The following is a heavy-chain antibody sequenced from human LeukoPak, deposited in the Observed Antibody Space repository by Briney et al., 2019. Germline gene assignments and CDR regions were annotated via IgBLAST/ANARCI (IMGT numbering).Heavy chain of an antibody. CDR2: INSDGSST. D-gene: IGHD6-19*01. V-gene: IGHV3-74*01. CDR3: ARAARYSSGWGMGDYMDV. J-gene: IGHJ6*03. Sequence: PGGSLRLSCAASGFTFSSYWMHWVRQAPGKGLVWVSRINSDGSSTSYADSVKGRFTISRDNAKNTLYLQMNSLRAEDTAVYYCARAARYSSGWGMGDYMDVWGKGTTVTVSS. CDR1: GFTFSSYW.